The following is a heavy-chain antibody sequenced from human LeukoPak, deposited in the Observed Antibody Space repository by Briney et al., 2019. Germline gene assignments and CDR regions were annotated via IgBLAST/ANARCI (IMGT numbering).Heavy chain of an antibody. J-gene: IGHJ4*02. Sequence: GGSLRLSCAASGFTFSSYWMHWVRQAPGKGLVWVSRINSDGSVSNYADSVKGRFTISRDNAKNTLYLQMNGLRAEDTARYYCAKLVTPTTDFDYWGQGTLVTVSS. D-gene: IGHD1-26*01. CDR1: GFTFSSYW. CDR3: AKLVTPTTDFDY. V-gene: IGHV3-74*01. CDR2: INSDGSVS.